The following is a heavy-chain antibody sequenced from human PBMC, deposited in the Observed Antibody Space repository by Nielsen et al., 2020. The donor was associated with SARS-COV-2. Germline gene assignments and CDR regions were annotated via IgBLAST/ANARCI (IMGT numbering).Heavy chain of an antibody. CDR1: GFTFSNSD. Sequence: GGSLRLSCAASGFTFSNSDMNWVRQAPGKGLEWVSGVSWNGSRTHYADSVKGRFIISRDNSRNFLYQQMNSLRPEDMAVYYCARVRAGIQLWTMQEMDVWGKGTTVTVSS. V-gene: IGHV3-19*01. D-gene: IGHD5-18*01. CDR3: ARVRAGIQLWTMQEMDV. CDR2: VSWNGSRT. J-gene: IGHJ6*04.